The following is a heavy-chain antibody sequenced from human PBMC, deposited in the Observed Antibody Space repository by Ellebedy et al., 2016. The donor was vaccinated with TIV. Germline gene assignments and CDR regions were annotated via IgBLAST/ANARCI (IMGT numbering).Heavy chain of an antibody. Sequence: ASVKVSCXASGYTFTNYYMHWVRQAPGQGLEWMGWINPNSGNTGYAQKFQGRVTMTRETSTSTVYMELRSLRSEDTAVYYCARDQALAGSDYWGQGTLVTVSS. CDR3: ARDQALAGSDY. D-gene: IGHD6-19*01. J-gene: IGHJ4*02. CDR2: INPNSGNT. V-gene: IGHV1-46*01. CDR1: GYTFTNYY.